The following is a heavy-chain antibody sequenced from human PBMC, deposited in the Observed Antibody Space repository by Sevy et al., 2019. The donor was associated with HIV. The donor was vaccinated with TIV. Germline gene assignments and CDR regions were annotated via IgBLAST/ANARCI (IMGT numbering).Heavy chain of an antibody. CDR1: GFTFSAYG. CDR2: ISYDGSNT. V-gene: IGHV3-30*18. Sequence: LSLTCAASGFTFSAYGMHWVRQAPGKGLEWVAVISYDGSNTYYADSVKGRFTISRDNSKNTLYLQMSSLRADDTAVYYCAKDRSSSWYHYFDYWGQGTLVTVSS. J-gene: IGHJ4*02. CDR3: AKDRSSSWYHYFDY. D-gene: IGHD6-13*01.